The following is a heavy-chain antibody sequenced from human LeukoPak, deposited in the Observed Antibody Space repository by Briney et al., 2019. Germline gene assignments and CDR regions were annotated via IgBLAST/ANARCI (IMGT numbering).Heavy chain of an antibody. D-gene: IGHD3-9*01. CDR3: AREPNCDILTGSCYFDY. V-gene: IGHV4-4*07. CDR1: GGSISSYY. Sequence: SETLSLTCTVSGGSISSYYWSWIRQPAGKGLEWIGRIYTSGSTNYNPSLKSRVTMSVDTSKNQFSLKLSSVTAADTAVYYCAREPNCDILTGSCYFDYWGQGTLVTVSS. J-gene: IGHJ4*02. CDR2: IYTSGST.